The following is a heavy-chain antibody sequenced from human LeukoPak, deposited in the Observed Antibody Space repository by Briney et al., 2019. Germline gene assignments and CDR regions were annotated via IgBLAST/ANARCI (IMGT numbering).Heavy chain of an antibody. D-gene: IGHD6-19*01. V-gene: IGHV3-11*04. J-gene: IGHJ4*02. CDR2: ITSSSITI. CDR1: GFTFSDYY. CDR3: ARGLGSGWQDY. Sequence: PGGSLRLSCAASGFTFSDYYMSWIRQAPGKGLEWVSFITSSSITIYYADSVKGRFTISRDNAKNSLYLQMNSLRGEDTAVYYCARGLGSGWQDYWGQGTLVTVSS.